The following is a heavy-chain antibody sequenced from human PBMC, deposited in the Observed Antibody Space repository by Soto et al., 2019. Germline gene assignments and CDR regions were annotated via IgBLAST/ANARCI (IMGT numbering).Heavy chain of an antibody. V-gene: IGHV4-31*03. CDR1: GGSISSGGYY. J-gene: IGHJ4*02. Sequence: QVQLQESGPGLVKPSQTLSLTCTVSGGSISSGGYYWSWIRQHPGKGLEWIGYIYYSGSTYYNPSLRSRVTISVDSSKEQFALKLSSVTAADTAVYYCARGDLDSYGRPYYFDYCGQGTLVTVSS. CDR2: IYYSGST. CDR3: ARGDLDSYGRPYYFDY. D-gene: IGHD5-18*01.